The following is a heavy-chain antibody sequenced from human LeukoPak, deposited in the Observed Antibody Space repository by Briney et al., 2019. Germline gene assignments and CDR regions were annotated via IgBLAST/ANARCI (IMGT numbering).Heavy chain of an antibody. V-gene: IGHV3-53*01. J-gene: IGHJ6*03. CDR2: IYSGGST. D-gene: IGHD5/OR15-5a*01. CDR3: ARVYELREEDYYYYYMDV. CDR1: GFTVSSNY. Sequence: GGSLRLSCAASGFTVSSNYMSWVRQAPGKGLEWVSIIYSGGSTFYADSVKGRFTISRDNSKNTLYLQMNSLRAEDTALYYCARVYELREEDYYYYYMDVWGKGTTVTVSS.